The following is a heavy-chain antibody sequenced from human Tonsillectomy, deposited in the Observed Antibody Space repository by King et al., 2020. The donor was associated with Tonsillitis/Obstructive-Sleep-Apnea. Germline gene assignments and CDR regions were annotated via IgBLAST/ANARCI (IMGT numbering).Heavy chain of an antibody. Sequence: LVQSGAEVKKPGSSVKVSCKASGGTFSTDAISWVRQAPGQGLEWMGGVIPIFDTSKYAQKFRGRLTITADESTSTAYMELSSLRSEDTAVYYCARTTPEDNYYYYYMDVWGKGTTVTVSS. CDR1: GGTFSTDA. CDR3: ARTTPEDNYYYYYMDV. D-gene: IGHD1-1*01. CDR2: VIPIFDTS. J-gene: IGHJ6*03. V-gene: IGHV1-69*13.